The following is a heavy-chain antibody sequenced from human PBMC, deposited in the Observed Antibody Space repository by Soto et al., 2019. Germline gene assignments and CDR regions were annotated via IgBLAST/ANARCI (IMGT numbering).Heavy chain of an antibody. V-gene: IGHV2-5*02. J-gene: IGHJ4*02. CDR1: GFSLSISGVG. CDR2: IYWDDDK. Sequence: QITLKESGPTLVQPTQTLTLTCTFSGFSLSISGVGVGWIRQPPGKALEWLALIYWDDDKRYSPSLKSRLTITKDPSKNQVVLTMTNMDPVDTATYYCAHRRYYYGSGDLFDYWGQGTLVTVSS. CDR3: AHRRYYYGSGDLFDY. D-gene: IGHD3-10*01.